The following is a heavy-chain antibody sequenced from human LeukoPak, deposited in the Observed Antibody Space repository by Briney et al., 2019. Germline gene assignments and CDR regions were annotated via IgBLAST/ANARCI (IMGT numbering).Heavy chain of an antibody. D-gene: IGHD2-2*01. CDR1: GDSISNYY. CDR3: AARYCTGSSCHSNFDY. CDR2: IYYTGST. Sequence: PSETLSLTCTVSGDSISNYYWSWIRQPPGKGLEWIGYIYYTGSTNHNPSLKSRVTLSVDTSKNQFSLKLSSVTAADTAVYYCAARYCTGSSCHSNFDYWGQGTLVTVSS. V-gene: IGHV4-59*01. J-gene: IGHJ4*02.